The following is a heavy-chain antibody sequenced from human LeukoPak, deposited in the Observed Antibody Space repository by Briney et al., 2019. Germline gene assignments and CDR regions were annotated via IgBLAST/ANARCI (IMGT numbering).Heavy chain of an antibody. CDR2: ISGSGGST. V-gene: IGHV3-23*01. Sequence: PGGSLRLSCAASGFTFSSYAMHWVRQAPGKGLEWVSAISGSGGSTYYADSVKGRFTISRDNSKNTLYLQMNSLRAEDAAVYYCAKARGVPAAKYYFDYWGQGTLVTVSS. J-gene: IGHJ4*02. CDR3: AKARGVPAAKYYFDY. D-gene: IGHD2-2*01. CDR1: GFTFSSYA.